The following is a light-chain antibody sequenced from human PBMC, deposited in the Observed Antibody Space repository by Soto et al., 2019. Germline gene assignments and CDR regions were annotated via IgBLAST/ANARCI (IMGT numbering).Light chain of an antibody. Sequence: EIVLTQSPATLSLSPGERATLSCRASQSVSSYLAWYPQKPGQAPRLLIYDASNRATGIPARFSGGGSGTDFTLTISRLEPEDFAVYYCQQRFNWPRFTFGQGTKLEIK. V-gene: IGKV3-11*01. CDR3: QQRFNWPRFT. J-gene: IGKJ2*01. CDR2: DAS. CDR1: QSVSSY.